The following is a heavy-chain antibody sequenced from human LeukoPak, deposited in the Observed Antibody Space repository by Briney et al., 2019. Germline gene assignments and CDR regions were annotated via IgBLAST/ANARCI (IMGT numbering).Heavy chain of an antibody. CDR1: GFTFSTYW. J-gene: IGHJ4*02. CDR2: IKSDGSDT. CDR3: VRGPSIAGYYFDY. V-gene: IGHV3-74*01. D-gene: IGHD6-13*01. Sequence: GGSLRLSCAASGFTFSTYWMHWVRQAPGEGLVWVSRIKSDGSDTSYADSVKGRFTISRDNSKNTLYLQMNSLRAEDTAVYYCVRGPSIAGYYFDYWGQGTLVTVSS.